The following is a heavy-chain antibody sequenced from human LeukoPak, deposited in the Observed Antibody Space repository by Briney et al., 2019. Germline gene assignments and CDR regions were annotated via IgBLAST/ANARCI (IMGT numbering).Heavy chain of an antibody. J-gene: IGHJ4*02. CDR2: INHSGST. CDR3: ARPAVTTFYPNNRRPPVYFDY. V-gene: IGHV4-4*02. D-gene: IGHD4-17*01. CDR1: GGSISSSTNW. Sequence: KSSETLSLTCAVSGGSISSSTNWWSWVRQPPGKGLEWIGEINHSGSTNYNPSLKSRVTISVDTSKNQFSLKLSSVTAADTAVYYCARPAVTTFYPNNRRPPVYFDYWGQGTLVTVSS.